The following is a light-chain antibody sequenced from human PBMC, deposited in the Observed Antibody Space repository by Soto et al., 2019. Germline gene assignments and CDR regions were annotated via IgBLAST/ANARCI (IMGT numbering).Light chain of an antibody. CDR2: GVS. V-gene: IGKV3-20*01. CDR3: QQYANSPIT. Sequence: ELVLTQSPGTLSLSPGESAALSCRASQPVSSNFLAWYQQKPGQAPRLLIYGVSSRASGIPDRFFGSGSGTDFTVTINRLEPEDFAVYYCQQYANSPITFGQGTRLEMK. CDR1: QPVSSNF. J-gene: IGKJ5*01.